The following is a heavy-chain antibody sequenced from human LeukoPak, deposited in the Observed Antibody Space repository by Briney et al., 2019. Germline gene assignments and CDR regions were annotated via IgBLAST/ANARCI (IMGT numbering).Heavy chain of an antibody. CDR1: GGSISSYY. CDR2: IYHSGST. D-gene: IGHD3-22*01. CDR3: AKSLYYYDSSGNYGDDAFDI. J-gene: IGHJ3*02. Sequence: SETLSLTCTVSGGSISSYYWGWIRQPPGKGLEWIGSIYHSGSTYSNPSLKSRVTISVDTSKNQFSLKLSSVTAADTALYYCAKSLYYYDSSGNYGDDAFDIWGQGTTVTVSS. V-gene: IGHV4-38-2*02.